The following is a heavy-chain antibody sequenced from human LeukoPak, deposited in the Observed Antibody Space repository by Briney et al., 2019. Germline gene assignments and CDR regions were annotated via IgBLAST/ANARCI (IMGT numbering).Heavy chain of an antibody. V-gene: IGHV3-74*01. CDR1: GFTFRNYW. J-gene: IGHJ5*02. Sequence: GGSLRLSCAASGFTFRNYWMHWVRHAPGKGLVWVSRINIDGSTRYADSVEGRFTISRDNAKNTLYLQMISLRAEDTAVYYCARAGGSGWFDPWGQGTLVTVSS. D-gene: IGHD3-10*01. CDR3: ARAGGSGWFDP. CDR2: INIDGST.